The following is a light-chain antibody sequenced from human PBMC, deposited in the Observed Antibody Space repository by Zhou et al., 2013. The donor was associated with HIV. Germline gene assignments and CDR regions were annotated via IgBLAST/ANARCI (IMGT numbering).Light chain of an antibody. CDR2: GAS. Sequence: DIQLTQSPAFLSASIGDRVTITCRASQGVSSYLAWYQKKPGKAPKLMIYGASTLQGGVPSRFRGTGSGTEFTLTISSLQLEDFATYYCLQHNSDPXTFGQGTKVEVK. CDR3: LQHNSDPXT. V-gene: IGKV1-9*01. J-gene: IGKJ1*01. CDR1: QGVSSY.